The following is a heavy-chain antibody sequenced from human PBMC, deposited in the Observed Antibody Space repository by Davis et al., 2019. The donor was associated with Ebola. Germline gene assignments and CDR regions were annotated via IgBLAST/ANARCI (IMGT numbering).Heavy chain of an antibody. V-gene: IGHV3-11*06. Sequence: GGSLRLSCAASGFTFSAYYMSWIRQAPGKGLEWVSSISSSSSYIYYADSVKGRFTISRDNAKNSLYLQMNSLRAEDTAVYYCARDGVLTLIVATTSDYYYYGMDVWGKGTTVTVSS. D-gene: IGHD5-12*01. CDR2: ISSSSSYI. CDR3: ARDGVLTLIVATTSDYYYYGMDV. J-gene: IGHJ6*04. CDR1: GFTFSAYY.